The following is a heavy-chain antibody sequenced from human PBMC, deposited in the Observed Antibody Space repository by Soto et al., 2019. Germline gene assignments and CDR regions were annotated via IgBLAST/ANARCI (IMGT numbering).Heavy chain of an antibody. CDR2: ISTYSGNT. CDR1: GYRFSSYG. CDR3: LRVNEGVYYDSSGYYDF. V-gene: IGHV1-18*03. D-gene: IGHD3-22*01. Sequence: QVHLVQSGGEVKKPGASVKVSCKASGYRFSSYGICWVRQAPGQGLQWMGWISTYSGNTNFAQDFRDRLTMTTDTYTNTAYMELRSLRSDDMAVYYCLRVNEGVYYDSSGYYDFWGQGTLVTVSS. J-gene: IGHJ4*02.